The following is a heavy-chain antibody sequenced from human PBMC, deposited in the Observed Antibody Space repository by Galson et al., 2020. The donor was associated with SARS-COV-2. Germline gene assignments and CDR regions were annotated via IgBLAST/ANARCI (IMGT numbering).Heavy chain of an antibody. Sequence: ASVKVSCKASGYTFTSYGISWVRQAPGQGLEWMGWISAYNGNTNYAQKLQGRITMTTDTSTSTAYMELRSLRSDDTAVYYCARFSGYSYGYGNFDYWGHGTLVTVSS. CDR1: GYTFTSYG. D-gene: IGHD5-18*01. CDR3: ARFSGYSYGYGNFDY. V-gene: IGHV1-18*04. J-gene: IGHJ4*01. CDR2: ISAYNGNT.